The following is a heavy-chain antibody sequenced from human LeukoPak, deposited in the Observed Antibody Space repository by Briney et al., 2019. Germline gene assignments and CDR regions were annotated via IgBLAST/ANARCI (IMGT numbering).Heavy chain of an antibody. CDR1: AFSLSAYN. Sequence: GGSLRLSCAASAFSLSAYNMNWVRQAPGKGLEWVSSISGNSKYIYYADSVKGRFTISRDNAKNSLYPHMNSLRAEDTAVYYCARDHGSGSYYLDYWGQGTLVTVSS. J-gene: IGHJ4*02. V-gene: IGHV3-21*01. CDR3: ARDHGSGSYYLDY. CDR2: ISGNSKYI. D-gene: IGHD3-10*01.